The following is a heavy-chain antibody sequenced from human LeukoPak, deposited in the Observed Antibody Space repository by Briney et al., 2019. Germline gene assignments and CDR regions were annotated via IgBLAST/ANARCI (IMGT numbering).Heavy chain of an antibody. D-gene: IGHD3-9*01. V-gene: IGHV4-61*01. J-gene: IGHJ4*02. CDR1: GGYISSGSYY. CDR3: ARSKDILTGYCFDY. Sequence: SETLSLTCTVSGGYISSGSYYWSWIPQPPGKVLQWIGYIYYSGSTNYNPSFKSRVTISVDTSKNQFSLKLSSLTAADTAVYYCARSKDILTGYCFDYWGQGTLVTVSS. CDR2: IYYSGST.